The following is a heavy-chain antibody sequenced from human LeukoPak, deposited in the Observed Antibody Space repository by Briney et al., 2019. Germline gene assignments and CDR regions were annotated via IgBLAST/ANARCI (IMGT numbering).Heavy chain of an antibody. J-gene: IGHJ4*02. V-gene: IGHV3-30*02. Sequence: GGSLRLSCAASGLTFSTYGMYWVRQAPGKGLEWVAFILYDGSNKYYADSVKGRFTISRDNSKNTLYLQMNSLRAEDTAVYYCAWPSTLRYCSGDTCYSHWGQGTLVTVSS. CDR2: ILYDGSNK. CDR1: GLTFSTYG. CDR3: AWPSTLRYCSGDTCYSH. D-gene: IGHD2-15*01.